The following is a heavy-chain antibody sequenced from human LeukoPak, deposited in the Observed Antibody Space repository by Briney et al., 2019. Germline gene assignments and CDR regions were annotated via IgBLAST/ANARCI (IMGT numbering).Heavy chain of an antibody. J-gene: IGHJ4*02. Sequence: SETLSLTCTVSGGSISSGGYYWSWIRQHPGKGLEWTGYIYYSGSTYYNPSLKSRVTISVDTSKNQFSLKLSSVTAADTAVYYCARLGEPEYYLDYWGQGTLVTVSS. V-gene: IGHV4-31*03. CDR1: GGSISSGGYY. CDR3: ARLGEPEYYLDY. CDR2: IYYSGST.